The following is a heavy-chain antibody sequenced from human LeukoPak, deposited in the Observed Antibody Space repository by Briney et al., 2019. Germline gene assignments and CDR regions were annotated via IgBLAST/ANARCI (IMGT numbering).Heavy chain of an antibody. V-gene: IGHV4-31*03. Sequence: PSETLSLTCTVFGGSIGIGNYYWSWIRQHPGKGLEWIGYIYYSGSTYYNPSLKSRVTISVDIFKNEFSLKLSSVTAADTAVYYCAREGLYCSGGNCYSALDYWGQGTLVTVSS. CDR1: GGSIGIGNYY. CDR2: IYYSGST. D-gene: IGHD2-15*01. CDR3: AREGLYCSGGNCYSALDY. J-gene: IGHJ4*02.